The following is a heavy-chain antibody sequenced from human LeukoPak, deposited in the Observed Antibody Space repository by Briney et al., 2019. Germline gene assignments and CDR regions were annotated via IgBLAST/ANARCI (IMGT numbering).Heavy chain of an antibody. CDR3: ARRAPLTVTTTFDY. D-gene: IGHD4-17*01. J-gene: IGHJ4*02. V-gene: IGHV4-34*01. Sequence: SETLSLTCAVYGGSFSGYYWSWIRQPPGKGLEWIGEINHSGSTNYNPSLKSRVTISVDTSKNQFSLKLSSVTAADTAVYYCARRAPLTVTTTFDYWGQGTLVTVSS. CDR1: GGSFSGYY. CDR2: INHSGST.